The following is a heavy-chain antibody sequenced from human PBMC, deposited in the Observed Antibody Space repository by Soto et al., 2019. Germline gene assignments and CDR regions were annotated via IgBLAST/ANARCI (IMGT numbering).Heavy chain of an antibody. V-gene: IGHV3-9*01. J-gene: IGHJ6*02. CDR3: AKDQKIGTAYYYYGMDV. Sequence: EPQLVESGGGLVQPGRSLRLSCAASGFTFDDYAMHWVRQGPGKGLEWVSGISWNSGNIVYADSVKGRFTISRDNAKNSLYLQMNSLRAEDTALYYCAKDQKIGTAYYYYGMDVWGQGTTVTVSS. CDR2: ISWNSGNI. CDR1: GFTFDDYA.